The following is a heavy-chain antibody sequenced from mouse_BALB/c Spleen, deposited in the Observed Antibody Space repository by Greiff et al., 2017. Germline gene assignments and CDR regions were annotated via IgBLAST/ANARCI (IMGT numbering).Heavy chain of an antibody. CDR3: AITTARAMDY. Sequence: EVNLVESGGGLVQPGGSRKLSCAASGFTFSSFGMHWVRQAPEKGLEWVAYISSGSSTIYYADTVKGRFTISRDNPKNTLFLQMTSLRSEDTAMYYCAITTARAMDYWGQGTSVTVSS. CDR1: GFTFSSFG. D-gene: IGHD1-2*01. CDR2: ISSGSSTI. V-gene: IGHV5-17*02. J-gene: IGHJ4*01.